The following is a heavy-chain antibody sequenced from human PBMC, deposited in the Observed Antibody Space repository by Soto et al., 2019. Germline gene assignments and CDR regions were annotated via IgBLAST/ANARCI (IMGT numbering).Heavy chain of an antibody. D-gene: IGHD3-3*01. CDR1: GYTFTSYY. CDR3: ARESITIFGVVIIWGGVGMDV. Sequence: ASVKVSCKASGYTFTSYYMHWVRQAPGQGLEWMGIINPSGGSTSYAQKFQGRVTMTRDTSTSTVYMELSSLRSEDTAMYYCARESITIFGVVIIWGGVGMDVWGQGTTVTVSS. J-gene: IGHJ6*02. V-gene: IGHV1-46*01. CDR2: INPSGGST.